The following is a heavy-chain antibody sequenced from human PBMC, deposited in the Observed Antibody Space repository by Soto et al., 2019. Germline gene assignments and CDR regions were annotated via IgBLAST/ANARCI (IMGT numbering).Heavy chain of an antibody. CDR1: GGSFSGYY. D-gene: IGHD2-15*01. V-gene: IGHV4-34*01. J-gene: IGHJ1*01. Sequence: SETLSLTCAVYGGSFSGYYWSWIRQPPGKGLEWIGEINHSGSSKYNPSLKSRVTISVDTSKNQFSLKLSSVTAADTAVYYCARGPTVLGYCSGGSCWTSFQHWGQGTLVTVSS. CDR3: ARGPTVLGYCSGGSCWTSFQH. CDR2: INHSGSS.